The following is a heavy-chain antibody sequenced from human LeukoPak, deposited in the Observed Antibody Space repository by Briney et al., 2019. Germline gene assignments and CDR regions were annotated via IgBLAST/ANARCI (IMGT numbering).Heavy chain of an antibody. V-gene: IGHV4-30-2*01. J-gene: IGHJ5*02. CDR3: ARGAVPAARDNWFDP. CDR2: IYHSGST. D-gene: IGHD2-2*01. CDR1: GGSISSGGYF. Sequence: SETLSLTCAVSGGSISSGGYFWSWIRQPPGKGLEWIGYIYHSGSTYYNPSLKSRVTISVDRSKNQFSLKLSSVTAADTAVYYCARGAVPAARDNWFDPWGQGTLVTVSS.